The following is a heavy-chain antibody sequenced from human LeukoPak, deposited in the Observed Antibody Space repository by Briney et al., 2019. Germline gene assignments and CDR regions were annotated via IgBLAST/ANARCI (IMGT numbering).Heavy chain of an antibody. D-gene: IGHD1-7*01. CDR2: IIPIFGTA. CDR1: GGTFSSYA. J-gene: IGHJ4*02. CDR3: ANSITGTTPDY. V-gene: IGHV1-69*05. Sequence: GASVKVSCKASGGTFSSYAISWVRQAPGQGLEWMGGIIPIFGTANYAQKFQGRVTITTDESTSTAYMELSSLRSEDTAVYYCANSITGTTPDYWGQGTLVTVSS.